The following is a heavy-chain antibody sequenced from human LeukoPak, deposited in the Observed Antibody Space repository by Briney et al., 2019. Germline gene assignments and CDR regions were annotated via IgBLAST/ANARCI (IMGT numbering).Heavy chain of an antibody. CDR2: IKQDESEK. D-gene: IGHD4-17*01. CDR3: ARGNDYGDHVGIYFDY. CDR1: GFTFSNYW. Sequence: GGSLRLSCAASGFTFSNYWMSWVRQAPGKGLEWVANIKQDESEKYYVDSVKGRFTISRDNAKNSLYLQTNSLRAEDTAAYYCARGNDYGDHVGIYFDYWGQGTLVTVSS. V-gene: IGHV3-7*03. J-gene: IGHJ4*02.